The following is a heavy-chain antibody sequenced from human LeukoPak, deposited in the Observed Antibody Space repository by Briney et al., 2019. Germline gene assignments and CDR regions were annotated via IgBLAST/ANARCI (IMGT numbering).Heavy chain of an antibody. CDR1: GGSINRYF. D-gene: IGHD6-13*01. V-gene: IGHV4-59*01. Sequence: SETLSLTCTVSGGSINRYFWTWIRQPPGKGLEWIAYIYYSGTINYNPSLKSRVTISVDTSKNQFSLKLSSVTAADTAVYYCARSSSSWYYYGMDVWSQGTTVTVSS. CDR3: ARSSSSWYYYGMDV. CDR2: IYYSGTI. J-gene: IGHJ6*02.